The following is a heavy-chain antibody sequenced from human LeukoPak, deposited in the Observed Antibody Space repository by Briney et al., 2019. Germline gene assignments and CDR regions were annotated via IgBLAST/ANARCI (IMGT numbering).Heavy chain of an antibody. V-gene: IGHV1-18*01. CDR1: GYTFTSYG. CDR3: ARTDAIAVAGPHFDY. CDR2: INAYNGNT. D-gene: IGHD6-19*01. Sequence: ASVKVSCKASGYTFTSYGISWVRQAPGQGLEWMGWINAYNGNTNYAQKLHGRVTMTTDTSTSTAYMELRSLRSDDTAVYYCARTDAIAVAGPHFDYWGQGTLVTVSS. J-gene: IGHJ4*02.